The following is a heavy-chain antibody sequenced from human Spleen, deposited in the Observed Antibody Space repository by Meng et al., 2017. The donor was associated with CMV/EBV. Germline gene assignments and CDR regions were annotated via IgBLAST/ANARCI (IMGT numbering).Heavy chain of an antibody. V-gene: IGHV3-48*04. CDR3: ARVLGAIIVVPADLDY. CDR2: ISSTGSVI. J-gene: IGHJ4*02. CDR1: GFTFSSYS. Sequence: GESLKISCAASGFTFSSYSMNWVRQAPGKGLEWISYISSTGSVIYYADSVKGRFTISRDNARNSLYLQMNSLRAEDTAVYYCARVLGAIIVVPADLDYWGQGTLVTVSS. D-gene: IGHD2-2*01.